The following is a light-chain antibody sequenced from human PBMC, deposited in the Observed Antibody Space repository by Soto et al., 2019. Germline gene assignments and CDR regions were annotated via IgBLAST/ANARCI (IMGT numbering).Light chain of an antibody. CDR2: GAS. CDR1: QSLGTDY. V-gene: IGKV3-20*01. Sequence: EIVLTQSPGTLSLSPGERATLSCRVSQSLGTDYLAWYQQKPGQAPRLLIYGASRRATGIPDRFSGSGSRADFTLTISTLEPEDFAVYYCQQYAYSPPHTFGQGTKLEMK. CDR3: QQYAYSPPHT. J-gene: IGKJ2*01.